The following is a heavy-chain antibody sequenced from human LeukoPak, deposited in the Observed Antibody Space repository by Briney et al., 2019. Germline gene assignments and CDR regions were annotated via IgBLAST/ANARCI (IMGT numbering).Heavy chain of an antibody. CDR3: ATDRGFASFDY. J-gene: IGHJ4*02. Sequence: GGSLRLSCAASGFTLSSYEMNWVRQAPGKGLEWVASIKPDGSQKDYVDSVTGRFTISRDNGKNSLYLQLNSLRAEDTAVYYCATDRGFASFDYWGQGTLVTVSS. D-gene: IGHD3-3*01. CDR1: GFTLSSYE. CDR2: IKPDGSQK. V-gene: IGHV3-7*01.